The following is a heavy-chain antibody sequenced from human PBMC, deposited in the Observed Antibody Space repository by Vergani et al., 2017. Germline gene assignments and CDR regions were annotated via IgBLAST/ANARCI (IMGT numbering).Heavy chain of an antibody. CDR1: GGSFSGYY. Sequence: QVQLQQWGAGLLKPSETLSLTCAVYGGSFSGYYWSWIRQPPGKGLEWIGEINHSGSTNYNPSLKSRVTISVDTSKNQFSLKLSSVTAADTAVYYCARERVRWGNFDYWGQGTLVTVSS. CDR2: INHSGST. CDR3: ARERVRWGNFDY. V-gene: IGHV4-34*01. D-gene: IGHD7-27*01. J-gene: IGHJ4*02.